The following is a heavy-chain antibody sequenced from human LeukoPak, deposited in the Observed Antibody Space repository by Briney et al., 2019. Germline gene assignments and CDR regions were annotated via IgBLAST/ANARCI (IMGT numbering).Heavy chain of an antibody. CDR1: GFTFSSYA. CDR2: ISGSGGST. D-gene: IGHD2-2*01. Sequence: GGSLRLSCAASGFTFSSYAMSWVRQAPGKGLEWVSAISGSGGSTYYADSVKGRFTISRDNSKNTLYLQMNSLRAEDTAVYYCAKDPHCSSTSCYSPFDYWGQGTLVTVSS. V-gene: IGHV3-23*01. CDR3: AKDPHCSSTSCYSPFDY. J-gene: IGHJ4*02.